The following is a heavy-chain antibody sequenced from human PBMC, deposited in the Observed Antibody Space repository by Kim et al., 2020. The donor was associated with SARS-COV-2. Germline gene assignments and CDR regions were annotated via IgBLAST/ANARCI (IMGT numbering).Heavy chain of an antibody. CDR1: GGSISSSSYY. V-gene: IGHV4-39*01. Sequence: SETLSLTCTVSGGSISSSSYYWGWIRQPPGKGLAWIGSFYYSGSTYYNPSLKSRVTISVDTSKNQFSLKLSSVTAADTAVYYCARGSVAVAGTRYYYYY. CDR3: ARGSVAVAGTRYYYYY. CDR2: FYYSGST. D-gene: IGHD6-19*01. J-gene: IGHJ6*01.